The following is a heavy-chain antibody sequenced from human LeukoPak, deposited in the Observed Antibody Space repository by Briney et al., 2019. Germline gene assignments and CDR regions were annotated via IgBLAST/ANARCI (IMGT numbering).Heavy chain of an antibody. V-gene: IGHV3-30*18. D-gene: IGHD4/OR15-4a*01. Sequence: GGSLRLTCAASGFTFSSYGMHWVRQALGKGLEWVAVISYDGSNKYYADSVKGRFTISRDNSKNTLYLQMNSLRAEDTAVYYCAKKLSWYFDYWGQGTLVTVSS. CDR2: ISYDGSNK. J-gene: IGHJ4*02. CDR3: AKKLSWYFDY. CDR1: GFTFSSYG.